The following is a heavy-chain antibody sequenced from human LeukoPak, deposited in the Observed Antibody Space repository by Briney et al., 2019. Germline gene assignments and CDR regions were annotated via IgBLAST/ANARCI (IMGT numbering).Heavy chain of an antibody. V-gene: IGHV4-34*01. CDR1: GGSFSGYY. J-gene: IGHJ6*03. D-gene: IGHD6-19*01. Sequence: PSETLSLTCAVYGGSFSGYYWSWIRQPPGKGLEWIGEINHSGSTNYNPSLKSRVTISVDTSKNQFSLKLSSVTAADTAVYYCARSQWLPRNHYYYMDVWGKGTTVTVSS. CDR3: ARSQWLPRNHYYYMDV. CDR2: INHSGST.